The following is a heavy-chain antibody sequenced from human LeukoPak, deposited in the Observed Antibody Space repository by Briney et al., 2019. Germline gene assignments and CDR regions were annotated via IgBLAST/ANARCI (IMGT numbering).Heavy chain of an antibody. CDR2: ISAYNGNT. Sequence: ASVKVSCKASGYTFTSYGISWVQQAPGQGLEWMGWISAYNGNTNYAQKLQGRVTMTTDTSTSTAYMELRSLRSDDTAVYYCARGPYCSGATCYSQYFDYWGQGTLVTVSS. CDR3: ARGPYCSGATCYSQYFDY. V-gene: IGHV1-18*01. J-gene: IGHJ4*02. CDR1: GYTFTSYG. D-gene: IGHD2-15*01.